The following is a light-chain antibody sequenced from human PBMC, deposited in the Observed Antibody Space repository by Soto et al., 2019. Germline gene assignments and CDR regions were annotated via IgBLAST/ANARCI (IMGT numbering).Light chain of an antibody. CDR3: QQYGTSLAT. Sequence: EIVLTQSPGTLSLSPGESATLSCRASQSINRHLAWYRQKPGQAPRLLIYDASNRATGIPDRFSGIGSGTDFTLTISRLEPEDFAVYYCQQYGTSLATFGGGTKVDIK. V-gene: IGKV3-20*01. CDR2: DAS. CDR1: QSINRH. J-gene: IGKJ4*01.